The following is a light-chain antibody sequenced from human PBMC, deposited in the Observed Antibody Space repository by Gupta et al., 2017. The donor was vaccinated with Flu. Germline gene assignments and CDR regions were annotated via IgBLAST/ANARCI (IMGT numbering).Light chain of an antibody. V-gene: IGKV3-15*01. CDR1: QSVSNN. CDR3: QQYNNWPPWT. CDR2: GAS. J-gene: IGKJ1*01. Sequence: EIVMTQSPATLSVSPGERATLSCRASQSVSNNLAWYQQKPGQAPRLLIYGASTRDTGIPARFSGGGSGKEFTLTISSRQSEDFAVYYCQQYNNWPPWTFGQGTKVEIK.